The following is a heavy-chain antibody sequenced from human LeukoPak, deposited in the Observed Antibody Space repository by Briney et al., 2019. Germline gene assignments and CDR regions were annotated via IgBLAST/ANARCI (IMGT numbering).Heavy chain of an antibody. V-gene: IGHV3-11*01. CDR2: ISTSGSTI. CDR1: GFTFSDYY. D-gene: IGHD3-22*01. J-gene: IGHJ3*02. CDR3: ARAGVWDYSDSSGYHNAAFDI. Sequence: GGSLRLSCAASGFTFSDYYMSWIRQAPGKGLEWVSYISTSGSTIYYADSLKGRFTISRDNAKNSLYLQMNSLRAEDTAVYYCARAGVWDYSDSSGYHNAAFDIWGQGTMVTVSS.